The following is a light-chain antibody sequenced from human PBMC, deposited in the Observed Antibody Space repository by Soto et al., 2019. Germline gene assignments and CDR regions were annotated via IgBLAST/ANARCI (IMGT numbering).Light chain of an antibody. V-gene: IGKV1-13*02. J-gene: IGKJ5*01. CDR2: DVS. CDR3: QQFNIYPIT. CDR1: QDIRGA. Sequence: AIQVTQSPSSLSASVGDRVTITCRASQDIRGALAWYQQKPGKAPKLLIYDVSTVQSGVPSRFSGRGSGTEFTLTITSLQPEDSATYYCQQFNIYPITFGQGTRLAIK.